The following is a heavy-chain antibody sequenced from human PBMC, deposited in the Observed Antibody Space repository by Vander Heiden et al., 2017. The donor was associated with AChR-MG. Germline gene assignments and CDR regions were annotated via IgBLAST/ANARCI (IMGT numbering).Heavy chain of an antibody. Sequence: QVQLVASGGGVVQPGRSLRLSCAACGFTFSSYGMHWVRQAPGKGLEWVAVISYDGSNKYYADAVKGRFTISRDNSKNTLYLQMNSLRAEDTAVYYCAKAMYELWDYWGQGTLVTVSS. CDR1: GFTFSSYG. CDR2: ISYDGSNK. CDR3: AKAMYELWDY. D-gene: IGHD1-1*01. V-gene: IGHV3-30*18. J-gene: IGHJ4*02.